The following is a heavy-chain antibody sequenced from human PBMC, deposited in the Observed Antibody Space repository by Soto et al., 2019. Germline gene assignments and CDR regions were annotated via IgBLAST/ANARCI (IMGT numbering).Heavy chain of an antibody. J-gene: IGHJ2*01. CDR3: ARDRYSYDSRAYQGVDWYFDL. V-gene: IGHV3-30*04. Sequence: GGSLRLSCAASGFTFSSYAMHWVRQAPGKGLEWVAVISYGGRNQYYADSVKGRFTISRDNSKNTLFLRMNSLRAEDTAVYYCARDRYSYDSRAYQGVDWYFDLWGRGTLVTVSS. CDR1: GFTFSSYA. CDR2: ISYGGRNQ. D-gene: IGHD3-22*01.